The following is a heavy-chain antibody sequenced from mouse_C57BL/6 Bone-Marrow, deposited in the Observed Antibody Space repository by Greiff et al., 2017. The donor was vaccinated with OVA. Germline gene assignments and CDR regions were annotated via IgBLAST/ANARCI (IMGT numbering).Heavy chain of an antibody. CDR2: IRLKSDNYAT. Sequence: EVKVVESGGGLVQPGGSMKLSCVASGFTFSNYWMNWVRQSPEKGLEWVAQIRLKSDNYATHYAESVKGRFTISRDDSKSSVYLQMNNLRAEDTGIYYCAGPWPYGSSYVGFAYWGQGTLVTVSA. V-gene: IGHV6-3*01. CDR3: AGPWPYGSSYVGFAY. D-gene: IGHD1-1*01. CDR1: GFTFSNYW. J-gene: IGHJ3*01.